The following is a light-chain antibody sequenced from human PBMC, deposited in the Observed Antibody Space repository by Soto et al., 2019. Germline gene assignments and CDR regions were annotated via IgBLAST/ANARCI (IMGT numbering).Light chain of an antibody. J-gene: IGKJ1*01. V-gene: IGKV3-15*01. CDR2: GAS. CDR3: HQYDDWFGT. Sequence: EVVMTQSPATLSVSPGERVALYCRASESVSSNLAWYQRKVGQAPRLLIYGASTRATGIPARFSGSGSGTEFTLTISSLQSEDRAVDYCHQYDDWFGTFGQGTKVEIK. CDR1: ESVSSN.